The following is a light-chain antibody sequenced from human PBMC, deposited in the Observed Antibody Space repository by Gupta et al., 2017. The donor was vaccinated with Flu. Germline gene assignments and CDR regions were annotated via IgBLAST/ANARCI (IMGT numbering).Light chain of an antibody. V-gene: IGKV3-15*01. J-gene: IGKJ1*01. CDR3: QQYNNWWT. CDR1: QSVSSN. CDR2: GAS. Sequence: PVERATLSCRASQSVSSNLAWYQQKPGQAPRLLIYGASTRATGIPARFSGSGSGTEFTLTISSLQSEDFAVYYCQQYNNWWTFGQGTKVEIK.